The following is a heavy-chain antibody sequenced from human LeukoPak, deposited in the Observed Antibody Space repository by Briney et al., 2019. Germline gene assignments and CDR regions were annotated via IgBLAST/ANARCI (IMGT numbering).Heavy chain of an antibody. CDR1: GGSISSYY. CDR3: ARRPTWGDFWSGYYLGFDY. Sequence: SETLSLTCTVSGGSISSYYWSWIRQPPGKGLEWIGEINHSGSTNYNPSLKSRVTISVDTSKNQFSLKLSSVTAADTAVYYCARRPTWGDFWSGYYLGFDYWGQGTLVTVSS. CDR2: INHSGST. V-gene: IGHV4-34*01. J-gene: IGHJ4*02. D-gene: IGHD3-3*01.